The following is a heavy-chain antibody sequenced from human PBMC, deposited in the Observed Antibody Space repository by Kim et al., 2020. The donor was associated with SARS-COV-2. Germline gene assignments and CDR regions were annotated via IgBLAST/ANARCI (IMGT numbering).Heavy chain of an antibody. CDR3: ARTDFAAAGNY. CDR1: GFIFSSYW. J-gene: IGHJ4*02. V-gene: IGHV3-7*03. D-gene: IGHD6-13*01. Sequence: GGSLRLSCAASGFIFSSYWMTWVRQAPGKGLEWVANIKPDGSETYCVDSVKGRFTVSRDNAKNSLSLQMNSLRAEDTAVYYCARTDFAAAGNYWGQGTLVNVSS. CDR2: IKPDGSET.